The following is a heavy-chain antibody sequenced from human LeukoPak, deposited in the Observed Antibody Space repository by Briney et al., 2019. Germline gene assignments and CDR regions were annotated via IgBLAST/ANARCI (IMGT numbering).Heavy chain of an antibody. V-gene: IGHV3-48*03. CDR2: ISSSGSTI. CDR1: GFTFSSYE. Sequence: GGSLRLSCAASGFTFSSYEMNWVRQAPGKGLEWVSYISSSGSTIYYADSVKGRFTISRDNAKNPLYLQMNSLRAEGTAVYYCAELGITMIGGVWGKGTTVTISS. J-gene: IGHJ6*04. CDR3: AELGITMIGGV. D-gene: IGHD3-10*02.